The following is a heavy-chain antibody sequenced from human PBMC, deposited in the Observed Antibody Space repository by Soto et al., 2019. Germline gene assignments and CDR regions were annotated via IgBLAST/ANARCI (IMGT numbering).Heavy chain of an antibody. CDR3: ARDGIAAAGTSWFDP. CDR2: INAGNGNT. J-gene: IGHJ5*02. V-gene: IGHV1-3*01. CDR1: GYTFTNYA. D-gene: IGHD6-13*01. Sequence: ASVKVSCKASGYTFTNYALHWVRQAPGQRLEWMGWINAGNGNTKYSQKFQGRVTITRDTSASTAYMELSSLRSEDTAVYYCARDGIAAAGTSWFDPWGQGTLVTVSS.